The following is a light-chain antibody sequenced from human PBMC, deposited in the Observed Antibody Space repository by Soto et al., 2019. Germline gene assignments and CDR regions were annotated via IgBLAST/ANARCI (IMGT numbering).Light chain of an antibody. CDR2: GAS. J-gene: IGKJ5*01. V-gene: IGKV3-15*01. CDR3: QQYNNWPIT. CDR1: QTVGIN. Sequence: RVMTQSPVTLSVSPGERATLSCRASQTVGINLAWYQQKPGQTPRLLVFGASNRATGIPARFSGSGSGTEFTRTISSLQSEDFAVYYCQQYNNWPITFGQGTRLEIK.